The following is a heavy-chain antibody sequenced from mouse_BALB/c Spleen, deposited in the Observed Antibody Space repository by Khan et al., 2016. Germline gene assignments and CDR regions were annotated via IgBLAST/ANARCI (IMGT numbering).Heavy chain of an antibody. CDR3: NAVYYGNYIYFDY. D-gene: IGHD2-1*01. CDR1: GFNIKDYY. J-gene: IGHJ2*01. CDR2: IDPENGDT. V-gene: IGHV14-4*02. Sequence: VQLKQSGAELVKSGASVKLSCTAAGFNIKDYYMHWVKQRPAQGLEWIGWIDPENGDTECAPKFQGKATVTADTSSNTAYLRLSSLTSEDTAVYSYNAVYYGNYIYFDYWGQGTTLTVSS.